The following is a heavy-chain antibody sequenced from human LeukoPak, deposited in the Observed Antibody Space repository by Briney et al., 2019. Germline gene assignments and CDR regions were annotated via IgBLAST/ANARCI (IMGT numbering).Heavy chain of an antibody. CDR3: AKGDYDILTGYQFYFDC. V-gene: IGHV3-30*18. Sequence: GGSLRLSCAASGFTFSSYTMNWVRQAPGKGLEWVAIISYDGSLKYYADSVKGRFTISRDNSKNTLYLQMNSLRAEDTAFYYCAKGDYDILTGYQFYFDCWGRGTLVTVSS. J-gene: IGHJ4*02. D-gene: IGHD3-9*01. CDR2: ISYDGSLK. CDR1: GFTFSSYT.